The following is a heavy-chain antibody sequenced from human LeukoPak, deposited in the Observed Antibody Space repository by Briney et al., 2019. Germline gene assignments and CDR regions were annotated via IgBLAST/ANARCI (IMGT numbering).Heavy chain of an antibody. V-gene: IGHV1-2*02. J-gene: IGHJ4*02. CDR2: INPNSGGT. D-gene: IGHD6-19*01. CDR1: GYTFTSYG. Sequence: GASVKVSCKASGYTFTSYGISWVRQAPGQGLEWMGWINPNSGGTNYAQKFQGRVTMTRDTSISTAYMELSRLRSDDTAVYYCARVRSRSGWTLPYFDYWGQGTLVTVSS. CDR3: ARVRSRSGWTLPYFDY.